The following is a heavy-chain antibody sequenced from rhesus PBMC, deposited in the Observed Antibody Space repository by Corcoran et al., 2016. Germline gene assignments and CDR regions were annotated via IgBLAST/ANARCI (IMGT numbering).Heavy chain of an antibody. D-gene: IGHD2-21*01. V-gene: IGHV4-173*01. J-gene: IGHJ4*01. CDR1: GDSISNNH. Sequence: QLQLQESGPGLVKPSETLSLTCAVSGDSISNNHWVWIRQPPGKGLAWCGRIFGGGGNADYNPSLKRRVTISTDTSKNQVSLKVSSVIAADRAGYYCARGCTYRGCPLVQIDYWGQGVLVTVSS. CDR3: ARGCTYRGCPLVQIDY. CDR2: IFGGGGNA.